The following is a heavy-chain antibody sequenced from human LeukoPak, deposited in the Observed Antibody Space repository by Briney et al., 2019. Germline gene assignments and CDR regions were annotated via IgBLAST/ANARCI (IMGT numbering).Heavy chain of an antibody. CDR3: ATSLGPLTDY. CDR2: VNSDGSGT. V-gene: IGHV3-74*01. J-gene: IGHJ4*02. Sequence: AGGSLRLSCAASGFSFSSNWVHWVRQAPGRGLVWVSRVNSDGSGTSYADSVKGRFTISRDNAKNTLYLQMNSLRAEDTAVYYCATSLGPLTDYWGQGTLVTVSS. D-gene: IGHD7-27*01. CDR1: GFSFSSNW.